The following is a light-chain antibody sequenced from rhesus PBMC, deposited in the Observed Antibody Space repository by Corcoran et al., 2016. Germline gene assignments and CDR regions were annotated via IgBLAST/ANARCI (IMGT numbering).Light chain of an antibody. J-gene: IGKJ2*01. CDR1: QSVSSN. CDR3: YQQSSGYS. V-gene: IGKV3-10*01. Sequence: QVILTQSPATLSLSPGERATLSCRASQSVSSNLAWYQKKHGPAPRLLIYGASSRANGIPCRFSGSGSGTDVTLTISNLEPEDVGVYHCYQQSSGYSFGQGTKVEIK. CDR2: GAS.